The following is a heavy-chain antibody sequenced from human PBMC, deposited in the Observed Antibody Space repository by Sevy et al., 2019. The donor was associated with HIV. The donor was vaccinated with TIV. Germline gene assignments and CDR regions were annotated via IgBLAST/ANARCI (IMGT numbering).Heavy chain of an antibody. Sequence: GGSLRLSCAASGFTFSGSAMHWVRQASGKGLEWVGRIRSKANSYATANAASVKGRFTISRDDSKNTAYLQMNSLKTEDTAVYYCTRLRGGYCSSTSCHENVIWGQGTLVTVSS. CDR1: GFTFSGSA. J-gene: IGHJ4*02. CDR3: TRLRGGYCSSTSCHENVI. D-gene: IGHD2-2*01. V-gene: IGHV3-73*01. CDR2: IRSKANSYAT.